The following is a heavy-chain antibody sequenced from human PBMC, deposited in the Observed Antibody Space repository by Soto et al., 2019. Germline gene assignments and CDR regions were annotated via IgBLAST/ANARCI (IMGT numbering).Heavy chain of an antibody. V-gene: IGHV3-30*18. CDR3: AKPGLIAAAGTIEYFQH. J-gene: IGHJ1*01. CDR2: ISYDGSNK. Sequence: GGSLRLSCAASGFTFSSYGMHWVRQAPGKGLEWVAVISYDGSNKYYADSVKGRFTISRDNSKNTLYLQMNSLRAEDTAVYYCAKPGLIAAAGTIEYFQHWGQGT. CDR1: GFTFSSYG. D-gene: IGHD6-13*01.